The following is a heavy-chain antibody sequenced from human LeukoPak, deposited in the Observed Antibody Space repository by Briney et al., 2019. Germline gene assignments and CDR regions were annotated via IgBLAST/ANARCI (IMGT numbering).Heavy chain of an antibody. V-gene: IGHV3-30-3*01. D-gene: IGHD1-26*01. CDR2: ISYDGSNR. J-gene: IGHJ4*02. Sequence: GGSLRLSCAASGFTFSSYAMHWVRQAPGKGLEWVAVISYDGSNRYYADSVKGRFTISRDNSKNTLYLQMNSLRAEDTAVYYCARDRVGATDYFDYWGQGTLVTVSS. CDR1: GFTFSSYA. CDR3: ARDRVGATDYFDY.